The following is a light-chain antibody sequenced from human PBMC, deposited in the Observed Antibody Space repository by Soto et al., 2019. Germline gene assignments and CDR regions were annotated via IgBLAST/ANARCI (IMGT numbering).Light chain of an antibody. Sequence: EIVMTQSPATLSVSPGERATLSCRASQSVSSNLAWYQQKPGQAPRLLIYGASTRATGIQARFSGSGSGTEFTLTNTSLHSEDFAVYYCQQYNNWPVGFTFGHGIKVDIK. CDR3: QQYNNWPVGFT. J-gene: IGKJ3*01. CDR2: GAS. V-gene: IGKV3-15*01. CDR1: QSVSSN.